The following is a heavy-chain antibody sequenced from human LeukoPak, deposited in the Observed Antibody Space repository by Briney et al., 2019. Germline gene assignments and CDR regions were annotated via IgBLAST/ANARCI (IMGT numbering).Heavy chain of an antibody. D-gene: IGHD3-22*01. CDR1: GFTFSSYW. CDR2: IKQDGSEK. V-gene: IGHV3-7*01. Sequence: GGSLRLSCAASGFTFSSYWMSWVRQAPGKGLGWVANIKQDGSEKYYVDSVKGRFTISRDNAKNSLYLQMNSLRAEDTAVYYCARESPSYDSSGYPYYYYMDVWGKGTTVTVSS. CDR3: ARESPSYDSSGYPYYYYMDV. J-gene: IGHJ6*03.